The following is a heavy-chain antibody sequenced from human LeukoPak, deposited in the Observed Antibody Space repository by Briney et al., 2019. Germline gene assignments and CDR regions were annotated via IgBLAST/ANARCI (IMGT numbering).Heavy chain of an antibody. CDR3: GRYRTSLAFEY. J-gene: IGHJ4*02. CDR1: GYSFTSFW. D-gene: IGHD1-26*01. CDR2: IYVDDSDT. V-gene: IGHV5-51*01. Sequence: GESLKISCKGSGYSFTSFWIGWVRQMPGKGLEWIGIIYVDDSDTRYSPSFRGQVTMSADKSRSTAYLEWSSLKASDTAIYYCGRYRTSLAFEYWGQGTLVTVSS.